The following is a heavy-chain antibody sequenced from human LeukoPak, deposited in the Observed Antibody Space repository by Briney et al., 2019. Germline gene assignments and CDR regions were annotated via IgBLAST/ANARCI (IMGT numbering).Heavy chain of an antibody. J-gene: IGHJ4*02. CDR2: IFPGDSET. Sequence: GGSLKISFKGSGYRFTTHWIGWVRPMPGKGLEWMGIIFPGDSETLYSASLQGQVTISADKSINTAYLQWSSLKASDTAMYYCATSESQTKFDYWGQGTLVTVSS. D-gene: IGHD1/OR15-1a*01. CDR3: ATSESQTKFDY. V-gene: IGHV5-51*01. CDR1: GYRFTTHW.